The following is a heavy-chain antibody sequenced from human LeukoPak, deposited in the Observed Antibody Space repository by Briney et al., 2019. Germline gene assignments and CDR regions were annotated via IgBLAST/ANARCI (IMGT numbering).Heavy chain of an antibody. V-gene: IGHV3-11*01. J-gene: IGHJ4*02. D-gene: IGHD6-6*01. CDR2: ISSSGSTI. CDR3: ARLRSSSTFDY. CDR1: GFTFSDYY. Sequence: GGSLRLSCAASGFTFSDYYMSWIRQAPGKGLESVSYISSSGSTIYYADSVKRRFPISRDNAKHSLYLQMNSQRAEETGVYYCARLRSSSTFDYWGQGPLVTVSS.